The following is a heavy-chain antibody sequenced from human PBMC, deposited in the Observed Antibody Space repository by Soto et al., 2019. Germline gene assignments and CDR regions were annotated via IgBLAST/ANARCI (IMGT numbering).Heavy chain of an antibody. CDR1: GGSISDYY. Sequence: SETLSLTCTVSGGSISDYYWSWIRQPPGKGLEWIGYIYYSGSTNYNPSLKSRVTISVDTSKNQFSLKLSSVTAADTAVYYCARGFTTTVIYYWGQGNLVTVSS. J-gene: IGHJ4*02. D-gene: IGHD1-1*01. CDR2: IYYSGST. CDR3: ARGFTTTVIYY. V-gene: IGHV4-59*01.